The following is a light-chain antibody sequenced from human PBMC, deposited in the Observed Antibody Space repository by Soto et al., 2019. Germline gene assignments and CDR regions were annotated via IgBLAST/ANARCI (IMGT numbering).Light chain of an antibody. CDR3: SSYTSSLTLV. V-gene: IGLV2-14*01. CDR2: EVS. J-gene: IGLJ3*02. CDR1: NSDIGTYNF. Sequence: QSVLTQPTSVSASPGQSITISCTGTNSDIGTYNFVSWYQHHPGKAPKLVIFEVSNRPSGISNRFSGSKSGNTASLTISGLQAEDEGEYYCSSYTSSLTLVFGGGTKLTVL.